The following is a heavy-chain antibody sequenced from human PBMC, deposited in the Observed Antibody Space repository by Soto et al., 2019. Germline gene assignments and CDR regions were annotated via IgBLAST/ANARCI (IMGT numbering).Heavy chain of an antibody. CDR1: GFTFSSYV. CDR3: ARVAGTGDRHHFDY. CDR2: ISYDGSNK. J-gene: IGHJ4*02. Sequence: QVQLVESGGGVVQTGRSLRLSCAASGFTFSSYVMHWVRQAPGKGLEWVAVISYDGSNKYYADSVKGRFTISRDNSKNTLYLQMNSLRAEDTAVYYCARVAGTGDRHHFDYWGQGTLVTVSS. V-gene: IGHV3-30-3*01. D-gene: IGHD7-27*01.